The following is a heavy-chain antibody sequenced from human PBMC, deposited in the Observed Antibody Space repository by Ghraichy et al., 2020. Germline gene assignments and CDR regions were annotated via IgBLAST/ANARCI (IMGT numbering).Heavy chain of an antibody. V-gene: IGHV3-48*02. CDR2: ISTSSSTI. D-gene: IGHD3-3*01. CDR3: AREHDFWSGYSTQNKWFDP. J-gene: IGHJ5*02. Sequence: GESLNISCAASGFTFSSYSMNWVRQAPGKGLEWVSYISTSSSTINYADSVKGRFTISRDNAKNSLYLQMNSLRDEDTAVYYCAREHDFWSGYSTQNKWFDPWGQGTLVTVSS. CDR1: GFTFSSYS.